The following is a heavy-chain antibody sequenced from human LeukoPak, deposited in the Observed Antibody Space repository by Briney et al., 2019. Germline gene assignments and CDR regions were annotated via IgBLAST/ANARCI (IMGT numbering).Heavy chain of an antibody. J-gene: IGHJ4*02. CDR3: ARDQGASGWFDY. CDR1: SGSISTSNYY. Sequence: PSETLSLTCTVSSGSISTSNYYWGWVRQPPGKALEWIGNIFYSGSTYYSPSLKSRVTISLDTSKNQFSLKLSSVTAADTAVYYCARDQGASGWFDYWGQGTLVTVSS. D-gene: IGHD6-19*01. CDR2: IFYSGST. V-gene: IGHV4-39*07.